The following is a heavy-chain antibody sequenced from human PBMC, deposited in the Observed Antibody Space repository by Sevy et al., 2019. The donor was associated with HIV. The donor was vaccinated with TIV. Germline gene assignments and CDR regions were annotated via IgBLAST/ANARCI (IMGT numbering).Heavy chain of an antibody. V-gene: IGHV1-69*13. CDR1: GGTFSSYA. J-gene: IGHJ6*02. D-gene: IGHD2-2*01. CDR2: IIPIFGTA. Sequence: ASVKVSCKASGGTFSSYAISWVRQAPGQGLEWMGGIIPIFGTANYAQKFQGRVTITADESTGTAYMELSGLRSEDTAVYYCARGEIYCSSTSCSKRYGMDVWGQGTTVTVSS. CDR3: ARGEIYCSSTSCSKRYGMDV.